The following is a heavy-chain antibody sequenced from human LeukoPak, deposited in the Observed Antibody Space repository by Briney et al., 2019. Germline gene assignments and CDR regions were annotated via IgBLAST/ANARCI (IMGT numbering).Heavy chain of an antibody. V-gene: IGHV4-39*01. J-gene: IGHJ4*02. Sequence: PSETLSLTCTVSGGSISSSSYYWGWIRQPPGKGLEWIGSIYYSGSTYYNPSLKSRVTISVDTSKNQFSLKLSSVTAADTAVYYCARFCGGDCLSFDYWGQGTLVTVSS. CDR2: IYYSGST. D-gene: IGHD2-21*01. CDR1: GGSISSSSYY. CDR3: ARFCGGDCLSFDY.